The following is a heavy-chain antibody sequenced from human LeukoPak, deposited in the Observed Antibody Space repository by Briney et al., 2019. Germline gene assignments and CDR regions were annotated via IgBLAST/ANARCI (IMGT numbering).Heavy chain of an antibody. D-gene: IGHD3-22*01. CDR2: VSAYNGNT. CDR3: ARDAYPYYYDSSPEAAFDI. V-gene: IGHV1-18*01. Sequence: GASVRVSCKASGYTFTSYGFNWVRQAPGQGLEWVGWVSAYNGNTNYAQKLKGRVTMTPDTSTSTASMDLRSLRSDDTAVYYCARDAYPYYYDSSPEAAFDIWGQGTRVTVSS. J-gene: IGHJ3*02. CDR1: GYTFTSYG.